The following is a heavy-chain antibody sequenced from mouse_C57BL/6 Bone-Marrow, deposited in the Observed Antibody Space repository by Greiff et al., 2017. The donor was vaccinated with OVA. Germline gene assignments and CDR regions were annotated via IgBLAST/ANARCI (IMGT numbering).Heavy chain of an antibody. CDR2: ISGGGGNT. CDR3: ARDPYFDV. CDR1: GFPFSSYT. J-gene: IGHJ1*03. V-gene: IGHV5-9*01. Sequence: EVQGVESGGGLVKPGGSLKLSCAASGFPFSSYTMSWVSQTPEKRLEWVATISGGGGNTSYPDTVKGRFTISKDNAKNTLYLQMRSLRSADTALYDCARDPYFDVWGTGTTVTVSS.